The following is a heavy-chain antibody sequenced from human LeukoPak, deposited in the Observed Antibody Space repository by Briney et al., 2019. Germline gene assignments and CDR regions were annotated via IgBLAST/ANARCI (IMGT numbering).Heavy chain of an antibody. CDR2: MYTSGST. V-gene: IGHV4-61*02. Sequence: PSETLSLTCTVSSGSISSGSYYWSWIRQPAGKGLEWIGRMYTSGSTNYNPSLKSRVTISVDTSKNQFSLKLSSVTAADTAVYYCARGASSSSAIGYYYYYMDVWGKGTTVTLSS. J-gene: IGHJ6*03. CDR3: ARGASSSSAIGYYYYYMDV. CDR1: SGSISSGSYY. D-gene: IGHD6-6*01.